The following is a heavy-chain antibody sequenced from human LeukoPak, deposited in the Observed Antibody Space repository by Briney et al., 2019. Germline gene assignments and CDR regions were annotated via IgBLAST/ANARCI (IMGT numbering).Heavy chain of an antibody. V-gene: IGHV4-61*02. J-gene: IGHJ5*02. CDR3: AKDPENPFWSAYGTRGWFDP. Sequence: SETLSLTCTVSGGSISSGSYYWSWIRQPAEKGLEWIGRIYTSGSTNYNPSLKSRVTMSIDTSKNQFSLKLSSVTAADTAVYYCAKDPENPFWSAYGTRGWFDPWGQGTLVTVSS. D-gene: IGHD3-3*01. CDR1: GGSISSGSYY. CDR2: IYTSGST.